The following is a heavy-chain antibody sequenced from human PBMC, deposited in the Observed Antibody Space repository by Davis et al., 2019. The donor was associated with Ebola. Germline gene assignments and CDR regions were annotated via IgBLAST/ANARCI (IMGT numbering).Heavy chain of an antibody. CDR2: IYTGDSDT. CDR3: ARCGELRYFDWFPYYFDY. J-gene: IGHJ4*02. V-gene: IGHV5-51*01. Sequence: GESLKISCKGSGYTFPSHWIGWVRQMPGKGLEWMGIIYTGDSDTRYRPSFRGQVTISADKSISTAYLQWSSLKASDTAMYYCARCGELRYFDWFPYYFDYWGQGTLVTVSS. D-gene: IGHD3-9*01. CDR1: GYTFPSHW.